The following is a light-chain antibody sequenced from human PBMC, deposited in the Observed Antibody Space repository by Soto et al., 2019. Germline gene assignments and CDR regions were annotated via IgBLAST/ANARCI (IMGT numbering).Light chain of an antibody. CDR1: QSVCDNY. CDR3: QHYGSSPPFT. V-gene: IGKV3-20*01. J-gene: IGKJ3*01. CDR2: GAS. Sequence: EIVLTQSPGTLSLSPGERVTLSCRASQSVCDNYLAWYRQKPGQAPRILIYGASHRATGIPDRFSGSGSGTDFTLTISRLEPEDFAVYYCQHYGSSPPFTFGPGTKVEIK.